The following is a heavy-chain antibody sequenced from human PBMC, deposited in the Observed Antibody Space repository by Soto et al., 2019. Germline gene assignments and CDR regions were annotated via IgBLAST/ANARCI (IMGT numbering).Heavy chain of an antibody. D-gene: IGHD4-17*01. Sequence: GGSLRLSCAASGFTFSNAWMSWVRQAPGKGLEWVGRIKSKTDGGTTDYAAPVKGRFTISRDDSKNTLYLQMNSLKTEDTAVYYCTTPHGDYDHYYYYGMDVWGQGTTVTVSS. CDR2: IKSKTDGGTT. CDR1: GFTFSNAW. CDR3: TTPHGDYDHYYYYGMDV. J-gene: IGHJ6*02. V-gene: IGHV3-15*01.